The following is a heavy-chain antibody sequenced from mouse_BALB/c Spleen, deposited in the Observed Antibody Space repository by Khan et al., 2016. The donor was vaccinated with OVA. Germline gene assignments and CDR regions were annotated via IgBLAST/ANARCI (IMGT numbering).Heavy chain of an antibody. J-gene: IGHJ3*01. Sequence: EVQLQQSGTVLARPGSSVKMSCKASGYTFTTYWMHWVEQRPGQGLEWIGSIYPGNSNTNYNQKFKGKAKLTAVTSATTAYMELSSLTNEDSAVYYCTRPETGTPWFAYWGKGTLVTVSS. CDR3: TRPETGTPWFAY. V-gene: IGHV1-5*01. CDR1: GYTFTTYW. D-gene: IGHD4-1*01. CDR2: IYPGNSNT.